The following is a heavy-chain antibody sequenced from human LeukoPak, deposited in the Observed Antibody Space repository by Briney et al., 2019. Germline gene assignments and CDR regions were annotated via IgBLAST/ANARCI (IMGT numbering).Heavy chain of an antibody. J-gene: IGHJ3*02. CDR1: GFTFSSYA. Sequence: PGGSLRLSCAASGFTFSSYAMSWVRQAPGKGLEWVSTFSGSGGSTYYADSVKGRFTISRDNSKNTLYLQMNSLRAEDTAVYYCAKFVYDFWSGYAEGTDAFDIWGQGTMVIVSS. CDR3: AKFVYDFWSGYAEGTDAFDI. V-gene: IGHV3-23*01. D-gene: IGHD3-3*01. CDR2: FSGSGGST.